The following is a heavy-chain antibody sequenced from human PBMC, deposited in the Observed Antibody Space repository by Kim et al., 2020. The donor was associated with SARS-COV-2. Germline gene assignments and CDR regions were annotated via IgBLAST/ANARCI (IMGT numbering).Heavy chain of an antibody. V-gene: IGHV4-39*07. CDR3: ARESYYDSSGYYPA. J-gene: IGHJ5*02. Sequence: NPALKGRVTISVDTSKNQFSLKLSSVTAADTAVYYCARESYYDSSGYYPAWGQGTLVTVSS. D-gene: IGHD3-22*01.